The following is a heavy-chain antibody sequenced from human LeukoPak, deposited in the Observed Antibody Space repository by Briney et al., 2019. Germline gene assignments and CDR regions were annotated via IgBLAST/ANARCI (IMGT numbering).Heavy chain of an antibody. D-gene: IGHD2-15*01. CDR2: ISGSGGST. J-gene: IGHJ4*02. V-gene: IGHV3-23*01. Sequence: GGSLRLSCAASGFTFSSYAMSWVRQAPGKGLEWVSAISGSGGSTYYADSVKGRFTISRDNSKNTLYLQMNSLRAEDTAVYYCAKDILKLAATGGFDYWSQGTLVTVSS. CDR3: AKDILKLAATGGFDY. CDR1: GFTFSSYA.